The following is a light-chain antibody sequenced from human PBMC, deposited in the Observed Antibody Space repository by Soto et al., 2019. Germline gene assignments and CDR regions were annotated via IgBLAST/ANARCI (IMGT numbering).Light chain of an antibody. Sequence: AIQLTQSPSSLSASVGDRVTITCRASQGISSALAWDQQKPGKAPKLLIYDASSLESGVPSRFSGSGSGTDFTLTISSLQPEDFATYYCQQFNNYPLTFGGGTKVEIK. CDR2: DAS. CDR1: QGISSA. J-gene: IGKJ4*01. V-gene: IGKV1D-13*01. CDR3: QQFNNYPLT.